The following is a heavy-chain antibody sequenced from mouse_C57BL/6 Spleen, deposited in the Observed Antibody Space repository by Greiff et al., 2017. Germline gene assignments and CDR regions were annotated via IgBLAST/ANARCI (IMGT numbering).Heavy chain of an antibody. CDR3: ARSSSSFAY. CDR1: GYTFTSYW. Sequence: QVHVKQSGAELVRPGSSVKLSCKASGYTFTSYWMDWVKQRPGQGLEWIGNIYPSDSETHYNQKFKDKATLTVDKSSSTAYMQLSSLTSEDSAVYYCARSSSSFAYWGQGTLVTVSA. J-gene: IGHJ3*01. CDR2: IYPSDSET. V-gene: IGHV1-61*01.